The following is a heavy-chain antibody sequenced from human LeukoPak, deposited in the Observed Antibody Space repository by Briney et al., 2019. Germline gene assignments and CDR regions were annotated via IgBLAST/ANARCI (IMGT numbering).Heavy chain of an antibody. CDR2: ISDRGSRT. CDR1: GITLSNYG. D-gene: IGHD3-22*01. J-gene: IGHJ4*02. V-gene: IGHV3-23*01. Sequence: GGSLRLSCAVSGITLSNYGMSWVRQAPGKGLEWFAGISDRGSRTNYTDSVKGRFTISTDHPKNTLYLQMNSLRAEDTAVYFCAKRGVVIRVILVGFHKEAYYFDSWGQGALVTVSS. CDR3: AKRGVVIRVILVGFHKEAYYFDS.